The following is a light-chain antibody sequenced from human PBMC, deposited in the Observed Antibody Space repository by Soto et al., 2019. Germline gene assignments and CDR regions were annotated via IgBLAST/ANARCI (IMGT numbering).Light chain of an antibody. CDR2: GAS. Sequence: EIVMTQSPATLSVSPGDRATLSCRASQSVNSNLAWYQQKPGQAPSLLIYGASTRATGVPARFSGSGSGTEFTLTISSLQSEDFAVYYCQQYNNWPPYTFGQGTKLEIK. J-gene: IGKJ2*01. CDR3: QQYNNWPPYT. CDR1: QSVNSN. V-gene: IGKV3-15*01.